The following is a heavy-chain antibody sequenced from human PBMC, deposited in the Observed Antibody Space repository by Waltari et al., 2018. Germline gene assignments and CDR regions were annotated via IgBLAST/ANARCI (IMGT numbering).Heavy chain of an antibody. V-gene: IGHV3-21*01. Sequence: EVQLLESGGGLVQPGGSLRLSCAASGFTFSSYAMSWVRQAPGKGLEWVSSIGSSSSFMDYADSVRGRFTVSRDNAKNTLYLQMDTLRAEDTAVYYCAREGAEQWVVEDYGMDVWGQGTTVTVS. D-gene: IGHD6-19*01. CDR1: GFTFSSYA. CDR2: IGSSSSFM. CDR3: AREGAEQWVVEDYGMDV. J-gene: IGHJ6*02.